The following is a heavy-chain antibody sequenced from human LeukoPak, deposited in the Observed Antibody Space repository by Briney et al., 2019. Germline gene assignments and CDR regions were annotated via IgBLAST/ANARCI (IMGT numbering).Heavy chain of an antibody. V-gene: IGHV4-39*01. Sequence: KPSETLSLTCTDSGGSISSRNYYWGWIRQSPGKGLEWIGSIYYTGNTYYNPSLKSRVTISLDTSKNQISLKLSSVTAADTAMYYCALGYTSGWYYFDLWGRGTLVTVSS. CDR1: GGSISSRNYY. J-gene: IGHJ2*01. CDR3: ALGYTSGWYYFDL. CDR2: IYYTGNT. D-gene: IGHD6-19*01.